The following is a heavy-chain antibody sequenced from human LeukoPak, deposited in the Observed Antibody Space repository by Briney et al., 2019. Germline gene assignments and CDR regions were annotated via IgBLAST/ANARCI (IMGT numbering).Heavy chain of an antibody. J-gene: IGHJ4*02. Sequence: GEPLKISCKGSGYSFTSYWIGWVRQMPGNGLEWMGIIYPGDSDTRYSPSFQGQVTMSVDKSIITAYLQWSSLKASDTAMYYCARDSGGTTSYFDYWGQGTLVTVSS. CDR1: GYSFTSYW. CDR3: ARDSGGTTSYFDY. CDR2: IYPGDSDT. V-gene: IGHV5-51*01. D-gene: IGHD1-1*01.